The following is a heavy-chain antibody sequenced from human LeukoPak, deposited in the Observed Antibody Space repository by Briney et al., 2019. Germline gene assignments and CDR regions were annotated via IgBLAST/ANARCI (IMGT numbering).Heavy chain of an antibody. Sequence: GGSLRLSCAASGFTFSSYAKRWVRQAPGKGLEWVSAISGSGGSTYYADSVKGRFTISRDNSKNTLYLQMNSLRAEDTAVYYCAKDVATMVRGVTSYDYWGQGTLVTVSS. CDR3: AKDVATMVRGVTSYDY. CDR2: ISGSGGST. D-gene: IGHD3-10*01. J-gene: IGHJ4*02. CDR1: GFTFSSYA. V-gene: IGHV3-23*01.